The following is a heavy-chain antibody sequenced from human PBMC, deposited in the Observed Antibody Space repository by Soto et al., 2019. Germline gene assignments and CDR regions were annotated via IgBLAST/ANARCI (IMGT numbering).Heavy chain of an antibody. V-gene: IGHV3-48*03. Sequence: EVQLVASGGGLVPPGGSLRLSCAVSGLTFSTDEMNWVRQAPGKGLEWLAYISYTSTTIKYADSVKGSFAVSRDNAKKSLSLQMNNLRVEDTAVYYCVREGGSLAFDSWGQGTLVTVSS. CDR1: GLTFSTDE. D-gene: IGHD1-1*01. CDR2: ISYTSTTI. J-gene: IGHJ4*02. CDR3: VREGGSLAFDS.